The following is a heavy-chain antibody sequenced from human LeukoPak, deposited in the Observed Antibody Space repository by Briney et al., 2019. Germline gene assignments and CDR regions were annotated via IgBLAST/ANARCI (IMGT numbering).Heavy chain of an antibody. CDR2: ISYDGSNK. Sequence: GGSLRLSCAASGFTFSSYGMHGVRQAPGKGLEWVAVISYDGSNKYYADCVKGRFTISRDNSKNTLYLQMNSLRAEDTAVYYCAKDLLSGYEMVDYWGQGTLVTVSS. V-gene: IGHV3-30*18. D-gene: IGHD5-12*01. CDR3: AKDLLSGYEMVDY. CDR1: GFTFSSYG. J-gene: IGHJ4*02.